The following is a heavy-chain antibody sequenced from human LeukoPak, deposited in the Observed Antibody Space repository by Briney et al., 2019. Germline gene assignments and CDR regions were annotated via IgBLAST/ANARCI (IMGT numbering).Heavy chain of an antibody. CDR1: GYTFTGYH. D-gene: IGHD2-2*01. CDR2: INPNSGDT. J-gene: IGHJ4*02. Sequence: ASVKVSCKASGYTFTGYHMHWMRQAPRQGLEWMGRINPNSGDTNYAQKFQGRVTMTRDTSISTAYMELSRLRSDDTAVYYCARDYCSSTSCLFDYWGQGTLVTVSS. CDR3: ARDYCSSTSCLFDY. V-gene: IGHV1-2*06.